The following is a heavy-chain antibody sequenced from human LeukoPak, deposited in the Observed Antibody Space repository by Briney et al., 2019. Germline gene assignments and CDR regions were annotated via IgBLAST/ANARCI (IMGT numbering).Heavy chain of an antibody. CDR2: VSGSGGST. CDR1: GFTFSSYA. CDR3: ARSGLHRFDY. D-gene: IGHD4-11*01. Sequence: PGGSLRLSCAASGFTFSSYAMSWVRQAPGKGLEGVSTVSGSGGSTHYADSVKGRFTISSDHAKNTLHLPMDSLRPEDTAVEYCARSGLHRFDYWGQGTLVTVSS. V-gene: IGHV3-23*01. J-gene: IGHJ4*02.